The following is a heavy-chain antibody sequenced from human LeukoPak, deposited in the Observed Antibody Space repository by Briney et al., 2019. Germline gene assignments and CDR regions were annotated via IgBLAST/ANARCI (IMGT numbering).Heavy chain of an antibody. D-gene: IGHD3-3*01. CDR3: ARVRFWEWLCAWFDP. Sequence: GASVKVSCKASGYTFTSYGISWVRQAPGQGLEWMGWISAYNGNTNYAQKLQGRVAMTTDTSTSTAYMELRSLRSDDTAVYYCARVRFWEWLCAWFDPWGQGTLVTVSS. J-gene: IGHJ5*02. CDR1: GYTFTSYG. V-gene: IGHV1-18*01. CDR2: ISAYNGNT.